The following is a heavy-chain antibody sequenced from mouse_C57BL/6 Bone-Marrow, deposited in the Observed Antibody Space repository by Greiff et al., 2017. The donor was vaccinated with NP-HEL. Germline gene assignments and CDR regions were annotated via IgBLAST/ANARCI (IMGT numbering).Heavy chain of an antibody. Sequence: VQLQQSGPVLVKPGASVKMSCKASGYTFTDYYMNWVKQSHGKSLEWIGVINPYNGGTSYNQKFKGKATLPVDKSSSTAYMELNSLTSEDSAVYYCARVNDGYYVGVAYWGQGTLVTVSA. D-gene: IGHD2-3*01. CDR1: GYTFTDYY. V-gene: IGHV1-19*01. CDR2: INPYNGGT. J-gene: IGHJ3*01. CDR3: ARVNDGYYVGVAY.